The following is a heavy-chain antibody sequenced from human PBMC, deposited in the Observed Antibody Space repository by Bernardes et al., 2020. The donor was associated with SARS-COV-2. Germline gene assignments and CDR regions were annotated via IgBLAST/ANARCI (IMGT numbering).Heavy chain of an antibody. CDR1: GGTFSSYA. CDR2: IIPIFGTA. CDR3: ARSTLWFGELLLTDTEKKYYYYGMDV. Sequence: SVKVSCKASGGTFSSYAISWVRQAPGQGLEWMGGIIPIFGTANYAQKFQGRVTITADESTSTAYMELSSLRSEDTAVYYCARSTLWFGELLLTDTEKKYYYYGMDVWGQGTTVTVSS. D-gene: IGHD3-10*01. J-gene: IGHJ6*02. V-gene: IGHV1-69*13.